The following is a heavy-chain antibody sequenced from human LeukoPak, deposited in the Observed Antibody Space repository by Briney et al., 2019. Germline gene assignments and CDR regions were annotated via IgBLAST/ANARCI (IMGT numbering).Heavy chain of an antibody. V-gene: IGHV1-2*02. D-gene: IGHD1-26*01. CDR1: GYTFTGYY. J-gene: IGHJ4*02. CDR2: INPNSGGT. CDR3: ARDTWELPLTGDY. Sequence: ASVKVSCKASGYTFTGYYVHWVRQAPGQGLEWMGWINPNSGGTNYAQKFQGRVTMTRDTSISTAYMELSRLRSDDTAVYYCARDTWELPLTGDYWGQGTLVTVSS.